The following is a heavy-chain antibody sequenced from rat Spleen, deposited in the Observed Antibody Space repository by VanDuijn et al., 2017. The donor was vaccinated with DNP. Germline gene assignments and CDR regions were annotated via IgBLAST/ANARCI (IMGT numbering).Heavy chain of an antibody. Sequence: EVQLVESGGGLVQSGRSLKVSCAASGFTFSDYYMAWVRQAPKKGLEWVTSIDYAGRNTYYGDSVKGRFTISRDNAKSTLYLQLNSLRPEDTATYYCVRWNSGHFDYWGRGVMVTVSA. D-gene: IGHD4-3*01. V-gene: IGHV5-22*01. CDR2: IDYAGRNT. CDR3: VRWNSGHFDY. J-gene: IGHJ2*01. CDR1: GFTFSDYY.